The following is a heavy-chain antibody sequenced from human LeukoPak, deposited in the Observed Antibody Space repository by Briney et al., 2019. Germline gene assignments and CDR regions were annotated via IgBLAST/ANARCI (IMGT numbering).Heavy chain of an antibody. J-gene: IGHJ3*02. D-gene: IGHD3-10*01. CDR3: ASAGSLDAFDI. CDR2: IHHSKSS. CDR1: GDSITSDKW. Sequence: SGTLSLTCAVSGDSITSDKWWTWVRQPPGKGLEWIGEIHHSKSSNYYPSLKSRVTISVDKSKNQFSLKLSSVTAADTAVYYCASAGSLDAFDIWGQGTMVTVSS. V-gene: IGHV4-4*02.